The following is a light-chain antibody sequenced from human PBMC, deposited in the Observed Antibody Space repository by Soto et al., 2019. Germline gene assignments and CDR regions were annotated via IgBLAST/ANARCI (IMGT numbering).Light chain of an antibody. CDR2: DVT. CDR1: SSDVGGYNF. V-gene: IGLV2-14*01. J-gene: IGLJ2*01. Sequence: QSALTQPASVSGSPGQSITISCTGTSSDVGGYNFVSSYQQHPGKAPKLMIYDVTNRPSGVSNRFSGSKSGNTASLTISGLQAEDEADYYCSSCTSSSTLVFGGGTKLTVL. CDR3: SSCTSSSTLV.